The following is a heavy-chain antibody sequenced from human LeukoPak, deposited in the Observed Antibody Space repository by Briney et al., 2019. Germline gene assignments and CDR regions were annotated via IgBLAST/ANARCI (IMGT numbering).Heavy chain of an antibody. V-gene: IGHV4-4*07. D-gene: IGHD3-22*01. CDR2: IYTSGST. CDR1: GGSISSYY. J-gene: IGHJ4*02. CDR3: ARALCCGYYYEWFFDY. Sequence: SETLSLTCTVSGGSISSYYWSWIRQPAGKGLEWIGRIYTSGSTNYNSSLKSRVTMAVDTSKNQFSLNLSSVTPANTAVYYCARALCCGYYYEWFFDYWGQGTLVTVSS.